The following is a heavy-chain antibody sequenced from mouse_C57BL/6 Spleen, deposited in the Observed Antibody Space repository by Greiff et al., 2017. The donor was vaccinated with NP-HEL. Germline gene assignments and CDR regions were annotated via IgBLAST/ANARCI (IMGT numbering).Heavy chain of an antibody. CDR2: IDPSDSYT. CDR1: GYTFTSYW. J-gene: IGHJ4*01. V-gene: IGHV1-50*01. D-gene: IGHD1-1*01. Sequence: QVQLQQPGAELVKPGASVKLSCKASGYTFTSYWMQWVKQRPGQGLEWIGEIDPSDSYTNYNQKFKGKATLTVDTSSSTAYMQLSSLTSEDSAVYYCARWAITTVVGGRNAMDYWGQGTSVTVSS. CDR3: ARWAITTVVGGRNAMDY.